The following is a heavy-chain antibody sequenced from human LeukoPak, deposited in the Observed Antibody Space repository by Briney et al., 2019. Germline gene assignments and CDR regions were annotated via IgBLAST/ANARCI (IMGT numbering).Heavy chain of an antibody. J-gene: IGHJ4*02. CDR3: ARIIVGATGIDY. CDR1: GFTFSTYW. V-gene: IGHV3-74*01. Sequence: GGSLRLSCAVSGFTFSTYWMHWVRQAPGKGLVWVSRINTDGSLINYADSVKGRFTMSRDNSKNTLYLQMSSLRAEDTAVYYCARIIVGATGIDYWGQGTLVTVSP. CDR2: INTDGSLI. D-gene: IGHD1-26*01.